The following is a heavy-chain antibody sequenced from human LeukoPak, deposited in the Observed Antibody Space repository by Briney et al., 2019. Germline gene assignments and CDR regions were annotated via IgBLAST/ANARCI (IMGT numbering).Heavy chain of an antibody. CDR3: ARGGHLGASGGFDY. CDR2: IYPGDSDT. J-gene: IGHJ4*02. V-gene: IGHV5-51*01. D-gene: IGHD1-26*01. CDR1: GYSFMSYW. Sequence: GESLKIFWKGSGYSFMSYWIARVRQGPGKGLEWMGIIYPGDSDTRYSPSFQGQVTISADRSISTAYLQWSSLKASDTAMYYCARGGHLGASGGFDYWGQGTLVTVSS.